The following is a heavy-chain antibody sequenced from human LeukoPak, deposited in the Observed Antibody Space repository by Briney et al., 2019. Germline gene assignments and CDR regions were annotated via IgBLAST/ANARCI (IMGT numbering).Heavy chain of an antibody. V-gene: IGHV3-48*03. D-gene: IGHD6-19*01. CDR2: ISSSGSTI. J-gene: IGHJ4*02. CDR1: GFTFSSYE. CDR3: AGSAVAGNEVMR. Sequence: PGGSLRLSCAASGFTFSSYEMNWVRQAPGKGLEWVSYISSSGSTIYYADSVKGRFTISRDNAKNSLYLQMNSLRAEDTAVYYCAGSAVAGNEVMRWGQGTLVTVSS.